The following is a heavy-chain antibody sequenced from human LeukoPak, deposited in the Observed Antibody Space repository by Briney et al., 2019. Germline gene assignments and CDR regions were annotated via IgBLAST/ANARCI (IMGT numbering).Heavy chain of an antibody. CDR1: GYSITTSYY. J-gene: IGHJ5*02. CDR2: INHSGST. V-gene: IGHV4-38-2*02. CDR3: ARGRWLRQNNWFDP. Sequence: PSETLSLTCTVSGYSITTSYYWGWIRQPPGKGLEWIGEINHSGSTNYNPSLKSRVTISVDTSKNQFSLKLSSVTAADTAVYYCARGRWLRQNNWFDPWGQGTLVTVSS. D-gene: IGHD5-12*01.